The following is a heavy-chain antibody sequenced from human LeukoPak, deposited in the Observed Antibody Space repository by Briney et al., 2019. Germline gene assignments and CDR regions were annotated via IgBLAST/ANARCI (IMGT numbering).Heavy chain of an antibody. V-gene: IGHV3-74*03. J-gene: IGHJ4*02. D-gene: IGHD5-18*01. CDR2: INSDGSAT. CDR3: TRGYNYGSIDY. CDR1: GFTFSSYW. Sequence: GGSLRLSCAASGFTFSSYWMHWVRQAPGKGLVWVSRINSDGSATKYADSVKGRFTISRDNAKNTLDLQMNSLRAEDTAVYYCTRGYNYGSIDYWGQGTLVTVSS.